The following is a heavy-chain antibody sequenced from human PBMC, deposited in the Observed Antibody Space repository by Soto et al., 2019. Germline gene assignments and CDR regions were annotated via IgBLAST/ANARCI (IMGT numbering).Heavy chain of an antibody. CDR2: IYYSGST. CDR3: AREKGYYDILTGHLRGAFDI. D-gene: IGHD3-9*01. CDR1: GGSISSYY. Sequence: PSETLSLTCTVSGGSISSYYWSWIRQPPGKGLEWIGYIYYSGSTNYNPSLKSRVTISVDTSKNQFSLKLSSVTAADTAVYYCAREKGYYDILTGHLRGAFDIWGQGTMVTVS. J-gene: IGHJ3*02. V-gene: IGHV4-59*01.